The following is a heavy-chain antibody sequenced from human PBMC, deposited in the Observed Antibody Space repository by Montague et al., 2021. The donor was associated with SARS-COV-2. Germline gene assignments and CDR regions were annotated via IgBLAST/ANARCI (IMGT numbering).Heavy chain of an antibody. J-gene: IGHJ5*02. CDR2: IYYSGGT. Sequence: TLSLTCTVSGGSISSGGYYWSWIRQHPGKGLEWIGYIYYSGGTYYNPSLKSRLTISVDTSKNRFSLKLSSVTAADTAMYYCARARVVVLSTRDWFDPWGQGSQVSVSS. D-gene: IGHD2-2*01. CDR3: ARARVVVLSTRDWFDP. CDR1: GGSISSGGYY. V-gene: IGHV4-31*03.